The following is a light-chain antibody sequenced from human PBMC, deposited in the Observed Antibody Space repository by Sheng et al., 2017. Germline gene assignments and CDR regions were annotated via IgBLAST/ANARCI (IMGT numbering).Light chain of an antibody. CDR1: QTVRDNR. CDR2: GAT. CDR3: QQYGDSPET. V-gene: IGKV3-20*01. J-gene: IGKJ1*01. Sequence: ETVLTQSPGTLSLSPGERATLSCRTSQTVRDNRLAWYQQRLGQAPRLLIYGATTRATGIPPRFSGSGSGTDSLSPSSRLEPEDFAVYHCQQYGDSPETFGQGTKVEVK.